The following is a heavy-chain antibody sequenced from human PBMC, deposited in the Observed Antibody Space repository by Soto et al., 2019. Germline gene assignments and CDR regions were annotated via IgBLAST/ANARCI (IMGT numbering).Heavy chain of an antibody. Sequence: GGSLRLSCAASGFTFSSYSMNWVRQAPGKGLEWVSYISSSSSTIYYADSVKGRFTISRDNAKNSLYLQMNSLRDEDTAVYYCARDPENSLVGATHPTPAPWGQEPWSPSPQ. J-gene: IGHJ5*02. CDR3: ARDPENSLVGATHPTPAP. CDR2: ISSSSSTI. CDR1: GFTFSSYS. D-gene: IGHD1-26*01. V-gene: IGHV3-48*02.